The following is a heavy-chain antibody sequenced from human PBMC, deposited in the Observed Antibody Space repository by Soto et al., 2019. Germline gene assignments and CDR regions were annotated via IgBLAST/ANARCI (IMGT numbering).Heavy chain of an antibody. CDR2: IYSGGST. CDR1: GFTVSSNY. J-gene: IGHJ4*02. V-gene: IGHV3-66*01. CDR3: ARSRKGDYALYFDY. D-gene: IGHD4-17*01. Sequence: GGSLRLCCAASGFTVSSNYMSWVRQAPGKGLEWVSVIYSGGSTYYADSVKGRFTISRDNSKNTLYLQMNSLRAEDTAVYYCARSRKGDYALYFDYWGQGTLVTVSS.